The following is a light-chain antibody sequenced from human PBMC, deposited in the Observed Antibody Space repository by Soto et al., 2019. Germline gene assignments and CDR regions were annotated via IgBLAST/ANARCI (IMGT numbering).Light chain of an antibody. CDR1: QDITNY. CDR2: DVS. J-gene: IGKJ4*01. Sequence: DIQMTQSPSSLSASVGDRVTITCQASQDITNYLNWYQQKPGKAPKLLIYDVSKLEAGVPSRFSGSGYGTDFTLTISSLQPEDIATYYCQQYDNRPLTFGGGTKVEIK. V-gene: IGKV1-33*01. CDR3: QQYDNRPLT.